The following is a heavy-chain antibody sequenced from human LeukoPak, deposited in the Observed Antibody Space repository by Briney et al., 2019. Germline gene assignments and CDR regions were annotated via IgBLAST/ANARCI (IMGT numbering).Heavy chain of an antibody. Sequence: GGSLRLSCAASGFTFSTFGMSWARQAPGKGLEWVSTFGGTGAGIYYADSVKGRFTVSRDNSKNTLYLQMNSLRGEDTAIYYCAKSGPYFYESWGQGTLVTVSS. J-gene: IGHJ4*02. CDR1: GFTFSTFG. CDR2: FGGTGAGI. V-gene: IGHV3-23*01. CDR3: AKSGPYFYES. D-gene: IGHD1-26*01.